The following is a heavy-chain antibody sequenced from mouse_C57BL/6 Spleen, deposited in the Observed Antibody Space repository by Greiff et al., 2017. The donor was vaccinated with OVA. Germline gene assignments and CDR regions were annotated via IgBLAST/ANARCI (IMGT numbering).Heavy chain of an antibody. J-gene: IGHJ3*01. CDR3: ARVGDYDGEAWFAY. Sequence: QVQLQQPGAELVKPGASVKLSCKASGYTFTSYWMHWVKQRPGQGLEWIGMIHPNSGSTNYNEKFKSKATLTVDKSSSTAYMQLSSLTSEDSAVYYGARVGDYDGEAWFAYWGQGTLVTVSA. CDR2: IHPNSGST. V-gene: IGHV1-64*01. D-gene: IGHD2-4*01. CDR1: GYTFTSYW.